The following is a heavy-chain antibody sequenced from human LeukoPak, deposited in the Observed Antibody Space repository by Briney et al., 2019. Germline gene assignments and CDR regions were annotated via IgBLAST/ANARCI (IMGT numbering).Heavy chain of an antibody. J-gene: IGHJ4*02. Sequence: GGSLRLSCAASGFTFSSYSMNWVRQAPGKGLEWVSSISSSSSYIYYADSVKGRFTISRDNAKNSLYLQMNSLRAEDTAVHYCAREPPVTTIVGDYWGQGTLVTVSS. V-gene: IGHV3-21*01. D-gene: IGHD4-17*01. CDR1: GFTFSSYS. CDR3: AREPPVTTIVGDY. CDR2: ISSSSSYI.